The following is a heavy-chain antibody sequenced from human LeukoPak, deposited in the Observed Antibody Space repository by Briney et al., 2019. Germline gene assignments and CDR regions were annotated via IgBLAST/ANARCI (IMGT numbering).Heavy chain of an antibody. D-gene: IGHD3-3*01. Sequence: ASVKVCCKASGYTFTSYYMHWVRQAPGQGLEWMGMINPSGGSTSYAQKFQGRVTMTRDTSTSTVYMELSSLRSEDTAVYYCARLGVDFWRAEGAFDIWGQGTMVTVSS. J-gene: IGHJ3*02. CDR3: ARLGVDFWRAEGAFDI. CDR1: GYTFTSYY. CDR2: INPSGGST. V-gene: IGHV1-46*01.